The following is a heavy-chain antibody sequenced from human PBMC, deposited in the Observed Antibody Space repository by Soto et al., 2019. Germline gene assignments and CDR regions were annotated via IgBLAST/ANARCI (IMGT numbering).Heavy chain of an antibody. CDR2: IAYDGSNK. J-gene: IGHJ3*01. CDR1: IVTFSSYG. CDR3: AKDRDSSGWYRFHFDDFDL. V-gene: IGHV3-30*18. Sequence: RGARRHSCAASIVTFSSYGMHWVRQAPGKGLELVAVIAYDGSNKYYADSVKGRFTISRDNSKNTLYLQMNILRAEDRSGYYVAKDRDSSGWYRFHFDDFDLRDQGPM. D-gene: IGHD6-19*01.